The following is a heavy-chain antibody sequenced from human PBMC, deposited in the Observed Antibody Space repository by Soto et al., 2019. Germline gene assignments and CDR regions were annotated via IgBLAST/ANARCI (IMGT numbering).Heavy chain of an antibody. J-gene: IGHJ4*02. Sequence: PGGSLRLSCAASGFAFRRYNMNWVRQAPGKGLEWVASISSGSSNIYYADSVKGRFTISRDNAKNSLYLQMDSLRAEDSAVYYFASATVLTATFDFWGQGPLVTVFS. CDR1: GFAFRRYN. V-gene: IGHV3-21*01. CDR3: ASATVLTATFDF. D-gene: IGHD4-17*01. CDR2: ISSGSSNI.